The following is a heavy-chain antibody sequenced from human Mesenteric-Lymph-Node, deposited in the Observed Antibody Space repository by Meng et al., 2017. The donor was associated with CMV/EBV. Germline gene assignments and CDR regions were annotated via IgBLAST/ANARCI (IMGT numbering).Heavy chain of an antibody. CDR1: GSSLTSEGVG. V-gene: IGHV2-5*02. Sequence: FSGSSLTSEGVGVGWVRQSPGKALEWLALIYWDDDKRYSPSLRSRLIITKDTSKNQVVLIMSNMDPVDTATYYCAHTYYNSGNNLDFWGQGTLVTVSS. CDR2: IYWDDDK. D-gene: IGHD1-1*01. J-gene: IGHJ4*02. CDR3: AHTYYNSGNNLDF.